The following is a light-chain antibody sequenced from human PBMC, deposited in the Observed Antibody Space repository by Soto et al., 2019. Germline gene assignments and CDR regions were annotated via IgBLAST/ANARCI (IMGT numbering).Light chain of an antibody. Sequence: QSSLTQPASVSGSPGQSIAISCTGTTSVVGGYNYVSWYQQHPGKAPKLMIYDVTKRPSGVSDRFSGSKSGNTASLTISGLQAEYEGDYYCSSFTRSNTYVFGTGTKVTV. J-gene: IGLJ1*01. CDR1: TSVVGGYNY. V-gene: IGLV2-14*03. CDR2: DVT. CDR3: SSFTRSNTYV.